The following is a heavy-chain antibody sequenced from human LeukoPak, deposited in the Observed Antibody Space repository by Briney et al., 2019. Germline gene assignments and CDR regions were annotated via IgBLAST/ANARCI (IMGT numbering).Heavy chain of an antibody. CDR1: GFTFSSYG. Sequence: GGSLRLSCAASGFTFSSYGMSWVRPAPGKGLEWVSAISGNGGRTDYADSVKGRFSISRDNSKNTLYLQMNSPRAEDTAIYYCAKDPSRGYSYDFWGQGTLVTVSS. V-gene: IGHV3-23*01. D-gene: IGHD5-18*01. CDR3: AKDPSRGYSYDF. J-gene: IGHJ4*02. CDR2: ISGNGGRT.